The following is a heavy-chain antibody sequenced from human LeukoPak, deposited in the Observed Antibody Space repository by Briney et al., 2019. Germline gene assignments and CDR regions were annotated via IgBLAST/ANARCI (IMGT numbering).Heavy chain of an antibody. CDR3: SRGRGSGSYPGTF. V-gene: IGHV4-59*07. J-gene: IGHJ4*02. CDR1: ARSITSYC. Sequence: KPSATLSLTRTLAARSITSYCWSWVRHPPGDGRGWIRYINFRVSTNYNSALKRRVTITVDTSKNQFSLKLSSVTAADTAVDYCSRGRGSGSYPGTFWGQGTLVTVSS. CDR2: INFRVST. D-gene: IGHD1-26*01.